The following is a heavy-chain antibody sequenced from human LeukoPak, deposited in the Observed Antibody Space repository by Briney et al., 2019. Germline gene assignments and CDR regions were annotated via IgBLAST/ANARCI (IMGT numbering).Heavy chain of an antibody. Sequence: ASVEVSCKASGYTFTSYDINWVRQATGQGLEWMGWMNPNSGNTGYAQKFQGRVTITRNTSISTAYMELSSLRSEDTAVYYCARGPYDFWSGTWGNWFDPWGQGTLVTVSS. D-gene: IGHD3-3*01. J-gene: IGHJ5*02. CDR2: MNPNSGNT. CDR3: ARGPYDFWSGTWGNWFDP. V-gene: IGHV1-8*03. CDR1: GYTFTSYD.